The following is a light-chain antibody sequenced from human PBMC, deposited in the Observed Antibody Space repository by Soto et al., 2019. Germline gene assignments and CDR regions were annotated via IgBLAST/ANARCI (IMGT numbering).Light chain of an antibody. J-gene: IGKJ1*01. CDR3: QQYGTTPWT. Sequence: EIVLTQSPGTLSLSPGERATLSCRASQSVSSSYLAWYQQKPGQAPRLLIYGASSGATGIPDRFSGSGSGTEFTLTISSLEPEDFALYYCQQYGTTPWTFGQGTKVDIK. V-gene: IGKV3-20*01. CDR2: GAS. CDR1: QSVSSSY.